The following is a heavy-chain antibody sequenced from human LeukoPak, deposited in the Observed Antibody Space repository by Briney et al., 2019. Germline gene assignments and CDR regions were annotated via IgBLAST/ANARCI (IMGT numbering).Heavy chain of an antibody. CDR2: ISSSGSTI. V-gene: IGHV3-11*01. CDR1: GFTFSDYY. J-gene: IGHJ6*02. Sequence: PGGSLRPSCAASGFTFSDYYMSWIRQAPGKGLEWVSYISSSGSTIYYADSVKGRFTISRDNAKNSLYLQMNSLRAEDTAVYYCAREAVVATLYYYGMDVWGQGTTVTVSS. D-gene: IGHD2-15*01. CDR3: AREAVVATLYYYGMDV.